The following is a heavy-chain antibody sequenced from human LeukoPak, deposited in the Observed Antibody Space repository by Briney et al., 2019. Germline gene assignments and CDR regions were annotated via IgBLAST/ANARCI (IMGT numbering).Heavy chain of an antibody. J-gene: IGHJ4*01. CDR3: AGSSSSSTYSHY. D-gene: IGHD6-13*01. Sequence: PGGCPSLACAASGCTFSSYRMNCARQAPGKGLEWVSSISSSSSYIYYADSVKGRFTISRDNAKNSLYLQMNSLRAKDTAVYYCAGSSSSSTYSHYWGDRNLFTVSS. V-gene: IGHV3-21*01. CDR1: GCTFSSYR. CDR2: ISSSSSYI.